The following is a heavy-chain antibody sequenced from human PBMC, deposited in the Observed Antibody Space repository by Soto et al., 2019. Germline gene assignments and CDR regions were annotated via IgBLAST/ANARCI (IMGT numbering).Heavy chain of an antibody. V-gene: IGHV4-59*08. Sequence: ASETLSLTCTVSGGSISSYYWSWIRQPPGKGLEWIGYIYYSGSTNYNPSLKSRVTISVDTSKNQFSLKLSSVTAADTAVYYCASSVLGYCSGGSCYSPYYYYMDVWGKGTTVTVSS. J-gene: IGHJ6*03. D-gene: IGHD2-15*01. CDR1: GGSISSYY. CDR3: ASSVLGYCSGGSCYSPYYYYMDV. CDR2: IYYSGST.